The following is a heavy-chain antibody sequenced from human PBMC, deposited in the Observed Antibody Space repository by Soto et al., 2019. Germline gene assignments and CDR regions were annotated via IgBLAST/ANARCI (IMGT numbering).Heavy chain of an antibody. Sequence: GGSLRLSXAASGFTVSSNYMSWVRQAPGKGLEWVSVISSGGSTYYADSVEGRFIISRDNSKNTLYLQMNSLRAEETAVYYCATHGGRYPYYFDYWGQGTLVTVSS. J-gene: IGHJ4*02. CDR1: GFTVSSNY. CDR3: ATHGGRYPYYFDY. D-gene: IGHD1-26*01. CDR2: ISSGGST. V-gene: IGHV3-53*01.